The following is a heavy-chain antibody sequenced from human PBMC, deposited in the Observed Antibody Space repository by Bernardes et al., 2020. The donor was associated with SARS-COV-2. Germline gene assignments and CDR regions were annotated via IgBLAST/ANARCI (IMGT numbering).Heavy chain of an antibody. J-gene: IGHJ5*02. CDR1: GYTFTSYG. Sequence: ASVKVSCKASGYTFTSYGMSWVRQAPGQGLEWMGWISAYNGDTDYAQKLQGRVTMTEDTSTDTAYMELSSLRSEDTAVYYCATTTIFGVVIPYWFDPWGQGTLVTVSS. CDR3: ATTTIFGVVIPYWFDP. D-gene: IGHD3-3*01. V-gene: IGHV1-18*01. CDR2: ISAYNGDT.